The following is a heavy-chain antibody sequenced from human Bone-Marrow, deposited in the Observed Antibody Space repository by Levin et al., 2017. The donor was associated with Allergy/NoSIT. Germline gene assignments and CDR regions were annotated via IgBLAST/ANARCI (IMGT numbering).Heavy chain of an antibody. D-gene: IGHD3-16*01. J-gene: IGHJ5*02. V-gene: IGHV3-48*03. CDR1: GFPFINYE. Sequence: TGESLKISCAASGFPFINYEMYWVRQTPEKGLQWVSYISATGNTIYYADSVKGRFTISRDNVGNSLSLLMNSLRVEDTGVYYCVRGLFGGGWWFDPWGQGNLVVVSS. CDR2: ISATGNTI. CDR3: VRGLFGGGWWFDP.